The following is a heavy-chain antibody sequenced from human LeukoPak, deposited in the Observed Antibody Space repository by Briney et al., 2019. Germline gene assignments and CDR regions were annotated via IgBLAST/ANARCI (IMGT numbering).Heavy chain of an antibody. V-gene: IGHV4-34*01. CDR2: INHSGST. CDR1: GGSFSGYY. CDR3: AREKPRNDYYDY. J-gene: IGHJ4*02. Sequence: SETLSFTCAVYGGSFSGYYWSWIRQPPGKGLEWIGEINHSGSTNYNPSLKSRVTISVDTSKNQFSLKLSSVTAADTAVYYCAREKPRNDYYDYWGQGTLVTVSS.